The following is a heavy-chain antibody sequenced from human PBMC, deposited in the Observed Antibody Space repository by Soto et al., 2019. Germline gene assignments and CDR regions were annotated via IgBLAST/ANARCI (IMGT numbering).Heavy chain of an antibody. CDR3: VSRSSSRRSFDY. CDR2: ISSNGVST. D-gene: IGHD6-13*01. J-gene: IGHJ4*02. CDR1: GFTFSSYA. Sequence: GGSLRLSCSASGFTFSSYAMHWVRQAPGNGLEYVSAISSNGVSTYYADSVKGRFTISRYNSKNTLYLQMSSLRAEDTAVYYCVSRSSSRRSFDYWGQGTLVTVSS. V-gene: IGHV3-64D*06.